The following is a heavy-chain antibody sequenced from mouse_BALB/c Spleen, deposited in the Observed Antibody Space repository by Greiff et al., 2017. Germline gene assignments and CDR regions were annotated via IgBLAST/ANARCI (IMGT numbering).Heavy chain of an antibody. CDR2: IYPGDGDT. V-gene: IGHV1-87*01. CDR3: ARSDGTEAMDY. D-gene: IGHD2-1*01. J-gene: IGHJ4*01. CDR1: GYTFTSYW. Sequence: VQLQESGAELARPGASVKLSCKASGYTFTSYWMQWVKQRPGQGLEWIGAIYPGDGDTRYTQKFKGKATLTADKSSSTACMQLSSLASEDSAVYYCARSDGTEAMDYWGQGTSVTVSS.